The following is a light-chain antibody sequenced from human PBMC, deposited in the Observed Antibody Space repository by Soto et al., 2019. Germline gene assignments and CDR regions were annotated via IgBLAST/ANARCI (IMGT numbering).Light chain of an antibody. CDR2: GAS. CDR1: QSVSSN. V-gene: IGKV3-15*01. J-gene: IGKJ2*01. Sequence: EIVMTQSPATLSVSPGERATLSCRASQSVSSNFAWYQQKPGQAPRLLIYGASTRATGIPARFSGSGSGTEFTLTISSLQSEDFAVYYCQQYNNWPAYTCGQGTKLEIK. CDR3: QQYNNWPAYT.